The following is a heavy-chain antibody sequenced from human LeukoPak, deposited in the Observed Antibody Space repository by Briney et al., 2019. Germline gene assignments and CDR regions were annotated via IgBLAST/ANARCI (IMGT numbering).Heavy chain of an antibody. J-gene: IGHJ4*02. CDR1: GFTFSSYA. D-gene: IGHD6-6*01. V-gene: IGHV3-30*04. CDR2: ISYDGSNK. Sequence: GGSLRLSCAASGFTFSSYAMHWVRQAPGKGLEWVAVISYDGSNKYYADSVKGRFTISRDNSKNTLYLQMNSLRAEDTAVYYCARDWEQLVVAVLDYWGQGTLVTVSS. CDR3: ARDWEQLVVAVLDY.